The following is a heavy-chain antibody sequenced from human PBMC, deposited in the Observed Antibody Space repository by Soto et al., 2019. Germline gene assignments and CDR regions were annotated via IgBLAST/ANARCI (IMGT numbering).Heavy chain of an antibody. Sequence: AVTVSCQTCEYSFSIYTLSWVRPAPGQGLAWMGRVLAFLDETTYSQSSQGRVSITADRSTTTAYMELSSLTFEDTAVYYCARDRKNSNWPNFDSWGPGTLVTVSS. CDR3: ARDRKNSNWPNFDS. CDR2: VLAFLDET. CDR1: EYSFSIYT. V-gene: IGHV1-69*08. J-gene: IGHJ4*02. D-gene: IGHD6-13*01.